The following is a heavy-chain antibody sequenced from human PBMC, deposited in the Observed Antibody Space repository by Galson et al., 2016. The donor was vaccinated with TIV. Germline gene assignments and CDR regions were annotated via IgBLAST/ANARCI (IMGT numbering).Heavy chain of an antibody. J-gene: IGHJ6*02. CDR2: ISYSGGNK. CDR1: GFIFRNYN. D-gene: IGHD4-11*01. V-gene: IGHV3-30*18. CDR3: AKAQEKYFSNLYYGMAV. Sequence: SLRLSCAASGFIFRNYNIHWVRQAPGKGPEWVAFISYSGGNKYYGDSVKGRFTISRDNSKDTVYLEMNSLRTEDTAMYCCAKAQEKYFSNLYYGMAVWGQGTMVTVSS.